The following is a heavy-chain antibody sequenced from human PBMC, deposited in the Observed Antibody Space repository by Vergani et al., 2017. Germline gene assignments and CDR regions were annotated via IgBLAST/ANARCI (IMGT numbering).Heavy chain of an antibody. V-gene: IGHV4-4*02. CDR2: IHRSRST. Sequence: QVQLQQWGGGLLKPSGTLCLTCAVYGGSISSDNWWNWVRQAPGKGLQWIGEIHRSRSTNYNPSLRRRVTISLDKSKNQFSLKLTSVTAADTAVYFCASNPRLGGDVVDSWGQGTLVTVSS. CDR3: ASNPRLGGDVVDS. J-gene: IGHJ4*02. CDR1: GGSISSDNW. D-gene: IGHD3-16*01.